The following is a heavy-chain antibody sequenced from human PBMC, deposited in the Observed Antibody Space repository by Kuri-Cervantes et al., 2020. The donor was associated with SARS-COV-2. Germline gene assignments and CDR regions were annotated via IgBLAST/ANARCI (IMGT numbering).Heavy chain of an antibody. V-gene: IGHV3-74*01. CDR3: ARASLDLTIFGVAYDAFDI. Sequence: GESLKISCAASGFTFSSYWMHWVRQAPGKGLVWVSRINSDGSSTSYADSVKGRFTISRDNAKNTLYLQMNSLRAEDTAVYYCARASLDLTIFGVAYDAFDIWGQGTRGTVSS. D-gene: IGHD3-3*01. J-gene: IGHJ3*02. CDR1: GFTFSSYW. CDR2: INSDGSST.